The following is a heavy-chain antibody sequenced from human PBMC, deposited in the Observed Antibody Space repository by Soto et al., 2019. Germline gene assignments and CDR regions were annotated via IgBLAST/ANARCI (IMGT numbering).Heavy chain of an antibody. CDR2: IYYSGTT. V-gene: IGHV4-61*01. CDR1: GDSVSSGSYY. D-gene: IGHD2-2*02. J-gene: IGHJ6*02. Sequence: PSETLSLTCTVSGDSVSSGSYYWSWIRQPPGKGLEWIGYIYYSGTTNYNPSLKSRVTISLNTSKNQFSLKLSSVTAADTAVYYCARARCSSTSCYTGYYYGMDVWGQGTTVTVSS. CDR3: ARARCSSTSCYTGYYYGMDV.